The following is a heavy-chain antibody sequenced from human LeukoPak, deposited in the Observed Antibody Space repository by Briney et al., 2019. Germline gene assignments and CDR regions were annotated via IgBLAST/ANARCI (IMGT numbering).Heavy chain of an antibody. CDR1: GFTFSDYY. V-gene: IGHV3-11*04. CDR3: ARQNTYYDSSGYFGY. D-gene: IGHD3-22*01. Sequence: PGGSLRLSCAASGFTFSDYYMSWIRQAPGKGLEWVSYISSSGSTIYYADSVKGRFTISRDNAKNSLYLQMNSLRAEDTAVYYCARQNTYYDSSGYFGYWGQGTLVTVSS. J-gene: IGHJ4*02. CDR2: ISSSGSTI.